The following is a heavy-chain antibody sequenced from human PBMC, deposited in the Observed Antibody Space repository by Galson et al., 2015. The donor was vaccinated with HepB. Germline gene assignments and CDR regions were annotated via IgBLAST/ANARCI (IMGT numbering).Heavy chain of an antibody. V-gene: IGHV1-2*04. Sequence: SVKVSCKASGYTFTGYYMHWVRQAPGQGLEWMGWINPNSGGTNYAQKFQGWVTMTRDTSISTAYMELSRLRSDDTAVYYCARARGYDSSGYSEAYFDYWGQGTLVTASS. CDR1: GYTFTGYY. CDR3: ARARGYDSSGYSEAYFDY. J-gene: IGHJ4*02. D-gene: IGHD3-22*01. CDR2: INPNSGGT.